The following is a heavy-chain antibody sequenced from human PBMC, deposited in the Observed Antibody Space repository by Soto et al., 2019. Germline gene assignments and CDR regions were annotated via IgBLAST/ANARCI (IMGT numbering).Heavy chain of an antibody. V-gene: IGHV1-69*01. Sequence: QLQLVQSGAEVKKPGSSVKVSCKASGGTLSTYAVTWVRQAPGQGLEWMGGLIPVLGTTTYAPKVQDRITITADESTNTAYLEVNSLRSEDTAVYYCARVGTPLVTAGWFDPWGQGTLVTVSS. CDR1: GGTLSTYA. CDR2: LIPVLGTT. J-gene: IGHJ5*02. CDR3: ARVGTPLVTAGWFDP. D-gene: IGHD2-21*02.